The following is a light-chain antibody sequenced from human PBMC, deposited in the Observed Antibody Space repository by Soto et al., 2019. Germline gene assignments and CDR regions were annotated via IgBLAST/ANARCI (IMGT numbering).Light chain of an antibody. CDR3: SSYRTGSYRTGSTYVV. V-gene: IGLV2-14*03. CDR1: TSDIGGFNY. J-gene: IGLJ2*01. Sequence: QSALTQPASVSGSPGQSITISCTGTTSDIGGFNYVSWYQQHPGKAPRLLIYEVRDRPSGVSNRFSGSKSGSTASLTISGLQAEDEAAYYCSSYRTGSYRTGSTYVVFGGGTKLTVL. CDR2: EVR.